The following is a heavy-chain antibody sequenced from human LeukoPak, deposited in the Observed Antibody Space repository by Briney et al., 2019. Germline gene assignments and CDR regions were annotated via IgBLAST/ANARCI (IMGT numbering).Heavy chain of an antibody. CDR3: ARSTMVRGVREDGFDY. CDR1: GGSISSYY. D-gene: IGHD3-10*01. V-gene: IGHV4-59*01. Sequence: SETLSLTCTVSGGSISSYYWSWIRQPPGKGLEWIGYIYYTGNTNYNPSLKSRVTISVDTSKIQFSLKLSSVTAADTAVYYCARSTMVRGVREDGFDYWGQGTLVTVSS. J-gene: IGHJ4*02. CDR2: IYYTGNT.